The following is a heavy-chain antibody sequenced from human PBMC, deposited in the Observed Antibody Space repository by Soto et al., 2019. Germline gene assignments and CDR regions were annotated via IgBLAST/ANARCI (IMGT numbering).Heavy chain of an antibody. Sequence: VQLVESGGTLVQPGGSLRLSCAASGFAVSSNYMSWVRQAPGKGLEWVSVIYTGDTTYYADSVKGRFTISRDNSKNTLYLQMNSLRAEDTALYFCARDTTSGGLDSWGQGTLVTVSS. CDR3: ARDTTSGGLDS. CDR2: IYTGDTT. CDR1: GFAVSSNY. J-gene: IGHJ5*01. D-gene: IGHD1-1*01. V-gene: IGHV3-66*01.